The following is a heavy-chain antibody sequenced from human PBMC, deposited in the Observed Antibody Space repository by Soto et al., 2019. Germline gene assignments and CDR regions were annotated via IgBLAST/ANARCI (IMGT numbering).Heavy chain of an antibody. CDR2: ISYDGSNK. Sequence: QVQLVESGGGVVQPGRSLRLSCAASGFTFSSYGMHWVRQAPGKGLEWVAVISYDGSNKYYADSVKGRFTISRDNSKNTLYLQMNSLRAEDTAVYYCAKDWDSGWYFAYYYYGMDVCGQGTTVTVSS. D-gene: IGHD6-19*01. CDR1: GFTFSSYG. J-gene: IGHJ6*02. CDR3: AKDWDSGWYFAYYYYGMDV. V-gene: IGHV3-30*18.